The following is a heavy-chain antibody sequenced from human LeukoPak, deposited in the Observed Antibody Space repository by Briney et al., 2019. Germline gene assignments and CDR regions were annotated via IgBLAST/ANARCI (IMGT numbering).Heavy chain of an antibody. CDR2: ISSYNGNT. J-gene: IGHJ4*02. CDR1: GYTFSSDG. CDR3: ARGTGEGYSYGRYYFDY. V-gene: IGHV1-18*01. D-gene: IGHD5-18*01. Sequence: ASVKVSCKASGYTFSSDGISWVRQAPGQGLEWRGWISSYNGNTKYAEKLQGRVTMTTDTSTSTAYMELRSLRSDDTAVYYCARGTGEGYSYGRYYFDYWGQGTLVTVSS.